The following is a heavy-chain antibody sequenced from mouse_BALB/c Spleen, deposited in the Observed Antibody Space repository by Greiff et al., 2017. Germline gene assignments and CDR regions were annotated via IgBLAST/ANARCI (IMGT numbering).Heavy chain of an antibody. Sequence: QVQLQQSGAELMKPGASVKISCKATGYTFSSYWIEWVKQRPGHGLEWIGEILPGSGSTNYNEKFKGKATFTADTSSNTAYMQLSSLTSEDSAVYYCARRGYDYDGFAYWGQGTLVTVSA. V-gene: IGHV1-9*01. J-gene: IGHJ3*01. CDR3: ARRGYDYDGFAY. CDR1: GYTFSSYW. D-gene: IGHD2-4*01. CDR2: ILPGSGST.